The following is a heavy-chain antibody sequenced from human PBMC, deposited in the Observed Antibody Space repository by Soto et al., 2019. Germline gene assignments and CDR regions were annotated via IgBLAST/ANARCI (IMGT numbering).Heavy chain of an antibody. D-gene: IGHD6-19*01. V-gene: IGHV3-30*18. CDR2: ISYDGTNK. Sequence: VQLVESGGGLVQPGGSLRLSCTASGFTFISYGMHWVRQSPGKGLEWVALISYDGTNKYYADSMKGRFTISRDNSKNMVYLQMNSLRAEDTAVYYCAKTGSGWYFDYWGQGTLVTVSS. J-gene: IGHJ4*02. CDR1: GFTFISYG. CDR3: AKTGSGWYFDY.